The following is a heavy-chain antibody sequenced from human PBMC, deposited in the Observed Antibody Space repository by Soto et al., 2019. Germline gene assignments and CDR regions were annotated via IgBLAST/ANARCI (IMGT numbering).Heavy chain of an antibody. J-gene: IGHJ4*02. CDR2: TSKSGTT. V-gene: IGHV3-23*01. CDR3: TGNINPGY. CDR1: GLAFSSHS. Sequence: GGSLRLSCAASGLAFSSHSMTWVRQAPGKGLQWVSTTSKSGTTSYADSVKGRFTASRDNSKDTLYPQMNGLRVEDTALYYCTGNINPGYWGQGTLVTVSS.